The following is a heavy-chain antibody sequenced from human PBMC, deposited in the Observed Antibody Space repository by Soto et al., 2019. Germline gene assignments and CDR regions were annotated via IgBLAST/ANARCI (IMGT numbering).Heavy chain of an antibody. V-gene: IGHV4-39*02. J-gene: IGHJ4*02. CDR2: IFYSGTT. CDR1: GASISSNGYY. Sequence: SETLSLTCTVSGASISSNGYYWGWIRQPPGKGLEWIGSIFYSGTTHYNPSLRSRLSISVDTSKKVFSLKLSSRTAADTAIYYCATGAGWLRLDSRVWGQRTLVTVSS. D-gene: IGHD5-12*01. CDR3: ATGAGWLRLDSRV.